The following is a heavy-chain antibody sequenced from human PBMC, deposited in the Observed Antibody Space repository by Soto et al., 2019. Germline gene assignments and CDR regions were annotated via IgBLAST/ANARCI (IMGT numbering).Heavy chain of an antibody. CDR3: ARHAQLSGYYFDF. CDR1: GYSFTRYW. D-gene: IGHD3-9*01. Sequence: GESLKISCKGSGYSFTRYWVGWVRQMPGKGLEWMGILYPGDSDSRYSPSFQGQVTISVDKSISTAYLQWSSLRASDTAMYYCARHAQLSGYYFDFWGQGTLVTVS. CDR2: LYPGDSDS. J-gene: IGHJ4*02. V-gene: IGHV5-51*01.